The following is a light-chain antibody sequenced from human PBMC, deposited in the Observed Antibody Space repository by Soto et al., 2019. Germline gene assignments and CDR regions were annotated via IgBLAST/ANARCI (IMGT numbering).Light chain of an antibody. V-gene: IGKV1-8*01. CDR2: AAS. CDR1: QGISSY. CDR3: QQYYSYPLG. J-gene: IGKJ4*01. Sequence: AIRMTQSPSSFSASTGDRVTITCQASQGISSYLAWYQQKPGKAPKLLIYAASTLQSGVPSRFSGSGSGTDFTLTISCLQSEDFATYYCQQYYSYPLGFGGGTKVEIK.